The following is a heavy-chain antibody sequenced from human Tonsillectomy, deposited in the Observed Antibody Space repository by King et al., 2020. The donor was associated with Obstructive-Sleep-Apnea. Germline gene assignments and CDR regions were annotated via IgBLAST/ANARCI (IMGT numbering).Heavy chain of an antibody. D-gene: IGHD5/OR15-5a*01. Sequence: VQLPQWGAGLLKPSETLSLTCAVSGGSFRGYYWSWIRQSPGKGLEWIGEINHRGTTYYNPSLKSRVTLSIDTPKNHFSLNLSSVTAADTAVYFCARGPSGILSSTSSWFDPWGQGTLVTVSS. J-gene: IGHJ5*02. CDR2: INHRGTT. CDR3: ARGPSGILSSTSSWFDP. V-gene: IGHV4-34*01. CDR1: GGSFRGYY.